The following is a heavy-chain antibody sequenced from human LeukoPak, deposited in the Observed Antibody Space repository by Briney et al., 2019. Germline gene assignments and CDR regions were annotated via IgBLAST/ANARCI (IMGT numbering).Heavy chain of an antibody. CDR1: GFTFSSYA. CDR2: ISGSGGST. D-gene: IGHD3-22*01. Sequence: GGSLRLSCAASGFTFSSYAMSWVRQAPGKGLEWVSAISGSGGSTYYADSVKGRFTISRDNSKNTLYLQMYSLRAEDTAVYYCAKGRPTYYYDSSGYGFDYWGQGTLVTVSS. J-gene: IGHJ4*02. V-gene: IGHV3-23*01. CDR3: AKGRPTYYYDSSGYGFDY.